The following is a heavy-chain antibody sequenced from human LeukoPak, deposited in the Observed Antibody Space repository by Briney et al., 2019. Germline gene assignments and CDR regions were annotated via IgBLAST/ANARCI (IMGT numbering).Heavy chain of an antibody. D-gene: IGHD5-18*01. V-gene: IGHV3-23*01. J-gene: IGHJ4*02. CDR1: GFTFSSYE. Sequence: GGSLRLSCAASGFTFSSYEMNWVRQAPGKGLEWVSFISGSSSYIYYADSVKGRFTISRDNSKNTLYLQMNSLRAEDTAVYYCAKSRGYSYGSPSFDYWGQGTLVTVSS. CDR2: ISGSSSYI. CDR3: AKSRGYSYGSPSFDY.